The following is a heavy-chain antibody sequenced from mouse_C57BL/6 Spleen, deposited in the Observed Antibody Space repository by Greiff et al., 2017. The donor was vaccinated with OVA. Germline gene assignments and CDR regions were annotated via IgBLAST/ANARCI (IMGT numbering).Heavy chain of an antibody. J-gene: IGHJ3*01. CDR2: ISYDGSN. Sequence: VQLKESGPGLVKPSQSLSLTCSVTGYSITSGYYWNWIRQFPGNKLEWMGYISYDGSNNYNPSLKNRISITRDTSKNQFFLKLNSVTTEDTATYYCARVLSGGFAYWGQGTLVTVSA. V-gene: IGHV3-6*01. CDR1: GYSITSGYY. CDR3: ARVLSGGFAY.